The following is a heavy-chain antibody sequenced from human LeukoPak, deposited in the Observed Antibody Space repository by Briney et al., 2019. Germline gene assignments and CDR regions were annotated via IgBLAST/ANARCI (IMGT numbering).Heavy chain of an antibody. CDR2: IVPHSGGT. CDR3: ATLGATSFDY. V-gene: IGHV1-2*02. Sequence: SSVKVSCKTSGYTFSDYYIHWVRQAPGQGLEWMGWIVPHSGGTKYAQKFQGRVTMTRDTSISTAYMELSRLRYDDTAVYYCATLGATSFDYWGQGALVTVSS. D-gene: IGHD1-26*01. J-gene: IGHJ4*02. CDR1: GYTFSDYY.